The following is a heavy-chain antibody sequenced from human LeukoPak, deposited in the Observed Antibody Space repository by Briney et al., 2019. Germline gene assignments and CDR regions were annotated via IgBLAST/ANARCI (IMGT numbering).Heavy chain of an antibody. V-gene: IGHV4-4*02. CDR3: ARLGYCSAGSCYSGFDY. CDR1: GGSISIINW. J-gene: IGHJ4*02. Sequence: PSETLSVTCAGSGGSISIINWWGWVPQPPGKGLEWIGEIYHSGSTNYHRSLKRRVTMSVDKSKNQFSLTLSSVTAVDTAVYYCARLGYCSAGSCYSGFDYWGQGTLVTVSS. CDR2: IYHSGST. D-gene: IGHD2-15*01.